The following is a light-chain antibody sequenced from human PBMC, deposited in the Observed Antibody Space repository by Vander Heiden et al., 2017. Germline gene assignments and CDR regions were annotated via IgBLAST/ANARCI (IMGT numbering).Light chain of an antibody. Sequence: DILMTQSPDSLAVSLGERSPITCKSSQSVFYSSNNKNYLAWYQQKPGQPPKLLIYWASTRESGVPDRFSGSGSGTDFTLTISSLQAEDVAVYYCQQYYSTPYTFGQGTKLEIK. CDR1: QSVFYSSNNKNY. J-gene: IGKJ2*01. CDR3: QQYYSTPYT. CDR2: WAS. V-gene: IGKV4-1*01.